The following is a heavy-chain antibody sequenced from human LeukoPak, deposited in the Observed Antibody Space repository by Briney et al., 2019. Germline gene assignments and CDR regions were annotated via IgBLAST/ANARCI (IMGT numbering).Heavy chain of an antibody. Sequence: SETLSLTCTVSGGSISSYYWSWIRQPPGKGLEWIGYIYYSGSTNYNPSLKSRVTISVDTSKNQFSLKLSSVTAADTAVYYCAKEEAEGHYSTFDYWGQGTLVTVSS. D-gene: IGHD3-10*01. CDR3: AKEEAEGHYSTFDY. V-gene: IGHV4-59*12. CDR1: GGSISSYY. CDR2: IYYSGST. J-gene: IGHJ4*02.